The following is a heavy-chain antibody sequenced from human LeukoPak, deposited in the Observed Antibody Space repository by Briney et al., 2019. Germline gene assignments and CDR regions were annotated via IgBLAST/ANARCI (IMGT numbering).Heavy chain of an antibody. CDR1: GFTFDDYT. CDR2: ISWDSDSI. Sequence: QPGGSLRLSCAASGFTFDDYTMHWVRQAPGKGLEWVSLISWDSDSIYYAESVKGRFRTSRDNSKNSLYLQMDSLGTEDTALYYCVRAHQISGGYYAPNYFDSWGQGTLVTVSS. CDR3: VRAHQISGGYYAPNYFDS. V-gene: IGHV3-43*01. D-gene: IGHD1-26*01. J-gene: IGHJ4*02.